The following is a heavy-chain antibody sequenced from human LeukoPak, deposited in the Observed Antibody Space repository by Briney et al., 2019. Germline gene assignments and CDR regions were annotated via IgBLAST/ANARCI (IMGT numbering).Heavy chain of an antibody. D-gene: IGHD3-22*01. CDR2: INPNSGGT. J-gene: IGHJ4*02. Sequence: GASVKVSCKASGYTFTGYYMHWVRQAPGQGLEWMGRINPNSGGTNYAQKFQGRVTMARDTSISTAYMELSRLRSDDTAVYYCARGFRDSSGRKPDYWGQGTLVTVSS. V-gene: IGHV1-2*06. CDR3: ARGFRDSSGRKPDY. CDR1: GYTFTGYY.